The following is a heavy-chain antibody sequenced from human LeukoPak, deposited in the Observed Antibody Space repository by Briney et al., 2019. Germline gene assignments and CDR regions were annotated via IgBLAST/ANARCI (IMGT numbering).Heavy chain of an antibody. J-gene: IGHJ4*02. CDR1: GGSISSSNW. CDR3: ARVYYDSSGYLDY. V-gene: IGHV4-4*02. Sequence: PSETLSLTCAVSGGSISSSNWWSWVRQPPGKGLEWIGEIYHSGSTNYNPSLKSRVTISVDTSKNQFSLKLSSVTAADTAVYYCARVYYDSSGYLDYWGQGTLVTVSS. D-gene: IGHD3-22*01. CDR2: IYHSGST.